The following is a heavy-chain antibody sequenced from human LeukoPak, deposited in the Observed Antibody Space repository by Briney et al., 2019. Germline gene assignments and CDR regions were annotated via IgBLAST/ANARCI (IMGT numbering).Heavy chain of an antibody. Sequence: PGGSLRLSCAASGFTFSSYLMHWVRQAPGKGLVWVSRINSDGSSTSYADSVKGRFTISRDNAKNTLYLQMNSLRAEDTAVYYCARDWGAGHLDYWGQGTLVTVSS. CDR2: INSDGSST. D-gene: IGHD3-16*01. CDR1: GFTFSSYL. J-gene: IGHJ4*02. V-gene: IGHV3-74*01. CDR3: ARDWGAGHLDY.